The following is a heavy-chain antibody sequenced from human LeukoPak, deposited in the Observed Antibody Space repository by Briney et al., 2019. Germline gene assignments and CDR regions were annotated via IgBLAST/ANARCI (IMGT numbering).Heavy chain of an antibody. Sequence: GGSLRLSCAASGFTVSSNYMNWVRQAPGKGLEWVSVIYSGGTTYYADSVKGRFTISRDSSKNTLYLQMNSLRAEDTAVYYCARGSGDVIDYWGQVTLVTVSS. D-gene: IGHD4-17*01. J-gene: IGHJ4*02. CDR3: ARGSGDVIDY. CDR2: IYSGGTT. V-gene: IGHV3-53*01. CDR1: GFTVSSNY.